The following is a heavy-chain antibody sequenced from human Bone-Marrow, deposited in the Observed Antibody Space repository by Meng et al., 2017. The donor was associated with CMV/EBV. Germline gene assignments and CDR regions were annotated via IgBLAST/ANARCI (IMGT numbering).Heavy chain of an antibody. V-gene: IGHV3-7*01. Sequence: GESLKISSAASGFTSSNYWMSWVRQAPGKGLEWVANIKQDGGEKYYVDSVKGRVTISRDNAKNTLYLQMNSLRAEDTAVYYCAREEDGDGNYQEYYDYWGQGTLVTVSS. CDR1: GFTSSNYW. CDR2: IKQDGGEK. CDR3: AREEDGDGNYQEYYDY. D-gene: IGHD1-7*01. J-gene: IGHJ4*02.